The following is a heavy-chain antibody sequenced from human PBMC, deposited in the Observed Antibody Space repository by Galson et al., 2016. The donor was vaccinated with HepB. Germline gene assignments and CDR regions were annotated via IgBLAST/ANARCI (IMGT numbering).Heavy chain of an antibody. Sequence: SLRLSCAASGFTFSSTAMAWVRQAPGEGLEWVSSINENDGGTAYADSVKGRFTISRDDSRDTLYLQMNSLRGEDTGVYYCAKQFLLGGWGQGTLVTVSS. V-gene: IGHV3-23*01. CDR1: GFTFSSTA. CDR2: INENDGGT. D-gene: IGHD3-16*01. J-gene: IGHJ4*02. CDR3: AKQFLLGG.